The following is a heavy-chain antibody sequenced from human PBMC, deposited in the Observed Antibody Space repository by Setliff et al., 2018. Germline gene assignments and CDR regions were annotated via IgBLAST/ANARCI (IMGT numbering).Heavy chain of an antibody. CDR3: ARGDFDSYFPLNAFDI. J-gene: IGHJ3*02. D-gene: IGHD2-21*01. V-gene: IGHV1-8*01. Sequence: ASVKVSCKASGYNFTSYDINWVRQATGQGLEWMGWMNPNSGNTGYAQKFQGRVTMTRNTSISTAYMELSSLRSEDTAVYYCARGDFDSYFPLNAFDIWGQGTMVTVSS. CDR1: GYNFTSYD. CDR2: MNPNSGNT.